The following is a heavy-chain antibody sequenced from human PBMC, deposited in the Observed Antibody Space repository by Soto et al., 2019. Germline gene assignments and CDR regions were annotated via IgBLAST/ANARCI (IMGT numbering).Heavy chain of an antibody. CDR3: ARDPPLVSSSSHYYGMDV. D-gene: IGHD6-6*01. CDR2: IIPIFGTA. J-gene: IGHJ6*02. Sequence: SVKVSCKASGGTFSSYAISWVRQAPGQGLEWMGGIIPIFGTANYAQKFQGRVTITADESTSTAYMELSSLRSEDTAVYYCARDPPLVSSSSHYYGMDVWGQGTTVTVSS. CDR1: GGTFSSYA. V-gene: IGHV1-69*13.